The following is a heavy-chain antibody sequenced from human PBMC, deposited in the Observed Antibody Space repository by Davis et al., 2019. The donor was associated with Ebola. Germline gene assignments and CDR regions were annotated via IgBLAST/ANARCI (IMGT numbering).Heavy chain of an antibody. V-gene: IGHV3-23*01. CDR1: GFSFSSYA. J-gene: IGHJ3*01. Sequence: GESLKISCVASGFSFSSYAMSWVRQAPGKGLEWVSVILVSGGSTFYADSVKGRFTISRDNSRNTLYLQMNGLRVEDTAIYYCAKDTSNIWFDVWGQGTMVTVSS. CDR2: ILVSGGST. CDR3: AKDTSNIWFDV. D-gene: IGHD1-26*01.